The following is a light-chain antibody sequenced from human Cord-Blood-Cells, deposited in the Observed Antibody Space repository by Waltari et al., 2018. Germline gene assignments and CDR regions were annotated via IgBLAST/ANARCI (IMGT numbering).Light chain of an antibody. CDR2: LGS. CDR3: MQALHLQWT. CDR1: QSLLHSNGYNY. V-gene: IGKV2-28*01. Sequence: DIVMTQSPLSLPVTPGEPASISCRASQSLLHSNGYNYLDWYLQKPGQSPQLLIYLGSNRASGVPDRFSGSGSGTDFTLKISRVEAEDVGVYYCMQALHLQWTFGQGTKVEIK. J-gene: IGKJ1*01.